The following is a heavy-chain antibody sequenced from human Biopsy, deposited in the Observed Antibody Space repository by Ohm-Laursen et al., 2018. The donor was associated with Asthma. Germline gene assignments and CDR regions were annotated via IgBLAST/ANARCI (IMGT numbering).Heavy chain of an antibody. CDR1: GGTFSNFA. V-gene: IGHV1-69*06. Sequence: SVKVSCKAPGGTFSNFAISWVRQAPGLGLEWMGGISPIFGSSHYAQRFQGRVTITADIFTRTVYMELSGLRFDDTAIYYCARCQVGYSSGWSLLLKKIYYSGMDVWGQGTAVTVSS. CDR2: ISPIFGSS. D-gene: IGHD6-19*01. CDR3: ARCQVGYSSGWSLLLKKIYYSGMDV. J-gene: IGHJ6*02.